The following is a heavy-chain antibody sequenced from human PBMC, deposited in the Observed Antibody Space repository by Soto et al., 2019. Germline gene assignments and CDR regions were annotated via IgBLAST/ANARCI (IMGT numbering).Heavy chain of an antibody. V-gene: IGHV3-30-3*01. D-gene: IGHD3-9*01. CDR1: GFTFSSYA. CDR2: ISHHGSNK. Sequence: GGSLRLSCAASGFTFSSYAMHWVRQAPGKGLEWVAVISHHGSNKYYADSVKGRFTISRDNSKNTLYLQMNSLRAEDTAVYYCARSFLTGYYNVDYWGQGTLVTVSS. CDR3: ARSFLTGYYNVDY. J-gene: IGHJ4*02.